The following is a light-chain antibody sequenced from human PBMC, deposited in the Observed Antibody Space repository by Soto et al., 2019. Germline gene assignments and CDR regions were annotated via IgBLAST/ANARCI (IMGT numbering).Light chain of an antibody. CDR2: RAS. V-gene: IGKV3-20*01. Sequence: EIVLTQSPGTLSLSPGERATLSCRASQSVSSSYLAWYQQKAGQAPKVLIYRASSRATGIPDRFSGSGSGTDFNPTISRLETEDFAVYYCQQYGSSTLTFGGGTKVDI. CDR3: QQYGSSTLT. CDR1: QSVSSSY. J-gene: IGKJ4*01.